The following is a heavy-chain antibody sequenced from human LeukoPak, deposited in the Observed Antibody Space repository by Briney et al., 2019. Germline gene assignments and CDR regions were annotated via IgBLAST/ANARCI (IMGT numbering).Heavy chain of an antibody. D-gene: IGHD6-19*01. V-gene: IGHV1-8*01. Sequence: ASVKVSCKASGYTFTSYDINWVRQAPGQGLEWMGWMNPNSGNTGYAQKFQGGVTMTRDTSISTAFMELSSLRSEDTAVYYCARVAGSQGGDYWGQGTLVTVSS. CDR3: ARVAGSQGGDY. CDR2: MNPNSGNT. J-gene: IGHJ4*02. CDR1: GYTFTSYD.